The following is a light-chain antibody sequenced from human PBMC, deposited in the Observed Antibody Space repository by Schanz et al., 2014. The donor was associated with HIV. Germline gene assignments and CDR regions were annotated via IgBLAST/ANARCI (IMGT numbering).Light chain of an antibody. CDR3: ATWDISLNGPV. J-gene: IGLJ2*01. V-gene: IGLV2-8*01. Sequence: QSALTQPPSASGSPGQSVTISCTGTSSDVGDYNYVSWYQQHPGTAPKIMIYEVSKRPSGVPDRFSGSKSGTSASLAISDLQSDDESDYYCATWDISLNGPVFGGGTKLTVL. CDR2: EVS. CDR1: SSDVGDYNY.